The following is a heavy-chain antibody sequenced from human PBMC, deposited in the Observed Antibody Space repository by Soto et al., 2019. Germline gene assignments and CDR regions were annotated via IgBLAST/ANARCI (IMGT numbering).Heavy chain of an antibody. Sequence: PSETLSLTWNVSGVFIRNSSYYWGWIRRPPGKGMEWIGTIYYTGITYYKPSLKSRVNISVETSKNQFSLKLPSVTAEDTASYDGARTGSNWGQGTLVTVSS. V-gene: IGHV4-39*01. J-gene: IGHJ4*02. CDR2: IYYTGIT. CDR1: GVFIRNSSYY. CDR3: ARTGSN.